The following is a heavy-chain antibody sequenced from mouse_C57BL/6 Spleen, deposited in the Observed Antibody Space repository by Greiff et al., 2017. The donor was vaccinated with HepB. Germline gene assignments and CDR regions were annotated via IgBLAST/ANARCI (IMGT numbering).Heavy chain of an antibody. D-gene: IGHD2-4*01. Sequence: ESGPGILQSSQTLSLTCSFSGFSLSTSCMGVSCNRQPSGKGVEWLAHIYWDDDKRYNPSLKSRLTISKDTSRNQVFLKRTSVDTADTSTYYCARRGGGLRDFDYWGQGTTLTVSS. CDR3: ARRGGGLRDFDY. CDR1: GFSLSTSCMG. CDR2: IYWDDDK. V-gene: IGHV8-12*01. J-gene: IGHJ2*01.